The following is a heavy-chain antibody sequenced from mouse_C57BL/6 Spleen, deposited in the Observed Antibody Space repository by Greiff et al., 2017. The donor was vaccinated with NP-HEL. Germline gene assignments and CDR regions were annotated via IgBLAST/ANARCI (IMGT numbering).Heavy chain of an antibody. CDR3: ARDYGGYFDV. V-gene: IGHV5-17*01. CDR1: GFTFSDYG. CDR2: ISSGSSTI. J-gene: IGHJ1*03. Sequence: EVMLVESGGGLVKPGGSLKLSCAASGFTFSDYGMHWVRQAPEKGLEWVAYISSGSSTIYYADTVKGRFTISRDNAKNTLILQMTSLRSEDTAMYYCARDYGGYFDVWGTGTTVTVSS. D-gene: IGHD1-1*02.